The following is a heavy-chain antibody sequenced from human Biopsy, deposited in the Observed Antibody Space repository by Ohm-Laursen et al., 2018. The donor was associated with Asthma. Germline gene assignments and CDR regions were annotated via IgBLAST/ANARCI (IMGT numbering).Heavy chain of an antibody. CDR3: AKASSSGWSAPLDY. Sequence: GSLRLSCAASGFSLSDYYMSWIRQAPGKGLEWVSYISWSSSYTNYADSVKGRFTISRDNAKNSLFLQMNTLKTEDTAIYFCAKASSSGWSAPLDYWGQGMLVTVSS. CDR1: GFSLSDYY. V-gene: IGHV3-11*05. CDR2: ISWSSSYT. D-gene: IGHD6-19*01. J-gene: IGHJ4*02.